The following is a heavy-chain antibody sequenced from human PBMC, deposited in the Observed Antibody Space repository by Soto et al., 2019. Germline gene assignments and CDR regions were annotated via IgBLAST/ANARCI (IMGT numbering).Heavy chain of an antibody. CDR2: INPNSGGT. V-gene: IGHV1-2*02. CDR1: GYTFTGYY. CDR3: ASFPGYCSSTSCYTVEDI. J-gene: IGHJ3*02. D-gene: IGHD2-2*02. Sequence: ASVKVSCKASGYTFTGYYMHWVRQAPGQGLEWMGWINPNSGGTNYAQKFQGRVTMTRDTSISTAYMELSRLRSDDTAVYYCASFPGYCSSTSCYTVEDIWGQGTMVTVSS.